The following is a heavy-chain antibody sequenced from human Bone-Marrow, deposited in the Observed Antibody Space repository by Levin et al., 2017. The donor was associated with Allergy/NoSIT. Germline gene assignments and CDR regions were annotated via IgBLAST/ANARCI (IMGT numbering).Heavy chain of an antibody. V-gene: IGHV3-43*01. CDR2: ITLDGYYT. CDR3: ASEKDRYFRH. CDR1: GFTFDDYT. Sequence: GGSLRLSCAASGFTFDDYTMHWVRHAPGKGLEFIALITLDGYYTHYADSVKGRFIISRDNIKNSLYLQMNSLRTEDTGLYYCASEKDRYFRHWGQGTLVTVSS. J-gene: IGHJ1*01. D-gene: IGHD3-22*01.